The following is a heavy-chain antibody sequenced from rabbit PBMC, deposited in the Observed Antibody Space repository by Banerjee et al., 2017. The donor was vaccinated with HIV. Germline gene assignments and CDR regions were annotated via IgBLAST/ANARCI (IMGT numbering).Heavy chain of an antibody. CDR1: GSDISNNA. CDR3: ARILVFSGSSYPYNL. D-gene: IGHD8-1*01. J-gene: IGHJ4*01. V-gene: IGHV1S45*01. CDR2: INSSSRNA. Sequence: QEQLVESGGGLVQPEGSLTLTCKASGSDISNNAMCWVRQAPGKGLELIACINSSSRNAVYANWATGRFTISKTSWTTVTLQMTSLTAADTATYFCARILVFSGSSYPYNLWGPGTLVTVS.